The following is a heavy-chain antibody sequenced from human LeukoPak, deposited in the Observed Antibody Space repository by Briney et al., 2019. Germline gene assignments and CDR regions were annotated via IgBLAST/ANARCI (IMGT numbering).Heavy chain of an antibody. CDR3: ARDPGPYSNPI. Sequence: VASVKVPCKASGYTFTGYYMHWVRQAPGQGLEWMGWINPNSGGTNYAQKFQGRVTMTRDTSISTAYMELSRLRSDDTAVYYCARDPGPYSNPIWGQGTLVTVSS. J-gene: IGHJ4*02. CDR1: GYTFTGYY. CDR2: INPNSGGT. D-gene: IGHD5-18*01. V-gene: IGHV1-2*02.